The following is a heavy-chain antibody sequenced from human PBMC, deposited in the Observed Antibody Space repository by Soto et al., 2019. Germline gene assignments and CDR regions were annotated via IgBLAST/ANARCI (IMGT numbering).Heavy chain of an antibody. CDR2: IYHSGST. V-gene: IGHV4-30-2*01. CDR3: ARERPYYYDSSGYRAGAFDI. D-gene: IGHD3-22*01. J-gene: IGHJ3*02. CDR1: GGSISSGGYS. Sequence: QLQLQESGSGLVKPSQTLSLTCAVSGGSISSGGYSGSWIRQPPGKGLEGIGYIYHSGSTYYNPSLKSRFTISVDRSKNQFSLKLSSVTAADTAVYYGARERPYYYDSSGYRAGAFDIWGQGTMVTVSS.